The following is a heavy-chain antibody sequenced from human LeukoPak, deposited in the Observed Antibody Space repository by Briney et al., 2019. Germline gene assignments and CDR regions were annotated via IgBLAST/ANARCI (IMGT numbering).Heavy chain of an antibody. J-gene: IGHJ4*02. CDR2: INTNTGNP. CDR1: GYTFTSYA. D-gene: IGHD3-10*01. Sequence: ASVKVSCKASGYTFTSYAMNWVRQAPGQGLEWTGWINTNTGNPTYAQGFTGRFVFSLDTSVSTAYLQISSLKAEDTAVYYCARPLLWFGETSSGGYFDYWGQGTLVTVSS. V-gene: IGHV7-4-1*02. CDR3: ARPLLWFGETSSGGYFDY.